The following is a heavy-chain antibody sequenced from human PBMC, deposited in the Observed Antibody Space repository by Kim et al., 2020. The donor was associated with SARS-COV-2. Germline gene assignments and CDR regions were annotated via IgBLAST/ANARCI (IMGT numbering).Heavy chain of an antibody. Sequence: ASVKVSCKASGYTFTSYAMHWVRQAPGQRLEWMGWINAGNGNTKYSQKFQGRVTITRDTSASTAYMELSSLRSEDTAVYYCARIISGSRNPADYWGQGTLVTVSS. V-gene: IGHV1-3*01. CDR2: INAGNGNT. CDR3: ARIISGSRNPADY. D-gene: IGHD1-26*01. CDR1: GYTFTSYA. J-gene: IGHJ4*02.